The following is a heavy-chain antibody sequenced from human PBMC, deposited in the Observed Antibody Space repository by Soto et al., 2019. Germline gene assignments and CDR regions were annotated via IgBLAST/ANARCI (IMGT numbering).Heavy chain of an antibody. CDR3: AKDRRAYSGYDTSFDY. Sequence: GGSLSLSCAASGFTFSSYAMSWVRQAPGKGMEWVSAISGSGGSTYYADSVKGRFTISRDNSKNTLYLQMNSLRAEDTAVYYCAKDRRAYSGYDTSFDYWGQGTLVTVSS. D-gene: IGHD5-12*01. CDR1: GFTFSSYA. CDR2: ISGSGGST. J-gene: IGHJ4*02. V-gene: IGHV3-23*01.